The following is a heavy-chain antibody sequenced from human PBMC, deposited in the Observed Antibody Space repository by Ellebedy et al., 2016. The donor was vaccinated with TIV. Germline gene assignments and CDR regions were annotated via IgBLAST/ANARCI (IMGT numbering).Heavy chain of an antibody. CDR2: ISSSSGYR. V-gene: IGHV3-21*01. CDR1: GFTFSSYS. J-gene: IGHJ6*02. D-gene: IGHD4/OR15-4a*01. Sequence: ESLKISCAASGFTFSSYSMNWVRQAPGKGLEWVSSISSSSGYRYYADSVKGRFTISRDNAKNSLYLQMNSLRAEDTAVYYCARVYGDYRMDVWGQGTTVTVSS. CDR3: ARVYGDYRMDV.